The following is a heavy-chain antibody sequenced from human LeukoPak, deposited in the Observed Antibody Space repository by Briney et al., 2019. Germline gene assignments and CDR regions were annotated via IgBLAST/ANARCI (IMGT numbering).Heavy chain of an antibody. CDR2: IWYDGSNK. J-gene: IGHJ6*02. Sequence: GGSLRLSCAASGFTFSSYGMHWVRQAPGKGLEWVAVIWYDGSNKYYADSVKGRFTISRDNSKNTLYLQMNSLRDEDTAVYYCVRGDLWNYVPYYYYGMDVWGQGTTVTVSS. CDR3: VRGDLWNYVPYYYYGMDV. D-gene: IGHD1-7*01. V-gene: IGHV3-33*01. CDR1: GFTFSSYG.